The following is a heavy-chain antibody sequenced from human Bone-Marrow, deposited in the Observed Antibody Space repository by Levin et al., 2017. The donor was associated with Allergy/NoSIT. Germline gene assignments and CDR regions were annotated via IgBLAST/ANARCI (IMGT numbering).Heavy chain of an antibody. Sequence: PGESLKISCKGFGYSFISYWIGWVRQMPGKGLEWMGVISADDSDSRYSPSFEGQVSISVDTSISTVYLQWSSLKASDTAMYYCARMYDTSGDYSYFDYWGQGTLVTVSS. J-gene: IGHJ4*02. D-gene: IGHD3-22*01. CDR2: ISADDSDS. V-gene: IGHV5-51*01. CDR1: GYSFISYW. CDR3: ARMYDTSGDYSYFDY.